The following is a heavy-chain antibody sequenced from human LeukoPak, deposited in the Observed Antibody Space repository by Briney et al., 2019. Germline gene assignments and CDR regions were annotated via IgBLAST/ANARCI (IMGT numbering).Heavy chain of an antibody. J-gene: IGHJ4*02. CDR3: VKAQYDFWSGLDY. CDR1: GFTFRSYG. D-gene: IGHD3-3*01. V-gene: IGHV3-64D*09. Sequence: GGSLRLSCAASGFTFRSYGMHWVRQAPGKGLEYVSAISGNGGSTYYADSVKGRFTISRDNSKNTLYLQMSSLRTEDTAIYYCVKAQYDFWSGLDYWGQGTLVTVSS. CDR2: ISGNGGST.